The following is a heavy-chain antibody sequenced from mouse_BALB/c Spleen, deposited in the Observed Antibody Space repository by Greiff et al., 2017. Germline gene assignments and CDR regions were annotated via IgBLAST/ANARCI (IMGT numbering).Heavy chain of an antibody. J-gene: IGHJ4*01. CDR2: IRSKSNNYAT. D-gene: IGHD1-2*01. CDR3: VRRSTAHYYAMDY. CDR1: GFTFNTYA. Sequence: EVQLVESGGGLVQPKGSLKLSCAASGFTFNTYAMNWVRQAPGKGLEWVARIRSKSNNYATYYADSVKDRFTISRDDSQSMLYLQMNNLKTEDTAMYYCVRRSTAHYYAMDYWGQGTSVTVSS. V-gene: IGHV10-1*02.